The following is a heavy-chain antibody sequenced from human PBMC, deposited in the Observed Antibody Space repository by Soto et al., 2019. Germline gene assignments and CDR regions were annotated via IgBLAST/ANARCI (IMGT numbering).Heavy chain of an antibody. Sequence: GGSLRLSCAASGFTFSSYGMHWVRQAPGKGLEWVAVIWYDGSNKYYADSVKGRFTISRDNSKNTLYLQMNSLRAEDTAVYYCARESEPGIAAALYYYGMDVWGQGTTVTVS. V-gene: IGHV3-33*01. CDR1: GFTFSSYG. J-gene: IGHJ6*02. CDR2: IWYDGSNK. CDR3: ARESEPGIAAALYYYGMDV. D-gene: IGHD6-13*01.